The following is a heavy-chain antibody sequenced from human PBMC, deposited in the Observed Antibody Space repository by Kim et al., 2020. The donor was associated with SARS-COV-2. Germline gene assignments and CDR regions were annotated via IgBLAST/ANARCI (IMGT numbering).Heavy chain of an antibody. CDR2: IASSGENT. Sequence: GGSLRLSCAASGFAFSSYGMNWVRQAPGKGLEWVSHIASSGENTYHTDSVKGRFTISRDNSQKMVHLQINSLRGEDTAVYYCVRGFNGYCDYWGQGTLVTVSS. J-gene: IGHJ4*02. V-gene: IGHV3-23*01. CDR1: GFAFSSYG. D-gene: IGHD3-22*01. CDR3: VRGFNGYCDY.